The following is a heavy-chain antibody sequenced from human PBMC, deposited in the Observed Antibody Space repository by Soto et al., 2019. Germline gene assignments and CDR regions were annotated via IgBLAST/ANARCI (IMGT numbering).Heavy chain of an antibody. V-gene: IGHV3-23*01. Sequence: GGSLRLSCAASGFPFSSYVMSWGLQAPGKGLEGVSGISGGGSNTFYADYVKGRFTISRDNSKNTLLLQMNSLGAEDTAVYYCAKDSNKYSSSLRGRYFDYWGQGIGVTVSS. CDR2: ISGGGSNT. CDR1: GFPFSSYV. J-gene: IGHJ4*02. D-gene: IGHD4-4*01. CDR3: AKDSNKYSSSLRGRYFDY.